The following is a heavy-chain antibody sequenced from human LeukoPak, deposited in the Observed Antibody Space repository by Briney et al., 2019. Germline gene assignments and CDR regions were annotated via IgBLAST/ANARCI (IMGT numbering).Heavy chain of an antibody. Sequence: GRSLRLSCAASGFTFSSYGMHWVRQAPGKGLEWVAVISYDGSNKYYADSVKGRFTISRDNSKNTLYLQMNSLRAEDTAVYYCAKADGLGATLCFDYWGQGTLVTVSS. D-gene: IGHD1-26*01. V-gene: IGHV3-30*18. CDR1: GFTFSSYG. CDR2: ISYDGSNK. CDR3: AKADGLGATLCFDY. J-gene: IGHJ4*02.